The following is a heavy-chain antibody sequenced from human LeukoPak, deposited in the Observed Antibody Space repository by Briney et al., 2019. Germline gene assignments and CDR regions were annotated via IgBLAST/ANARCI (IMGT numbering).Heavy chain of an antibody. J-gene: IGHJ4*02. Sequence: SETLSLTCTVSGGSISSYYWSWIRQPPGKGLEWIGYIYYSGSTNYNPSLKSRVTISVDTSKNQFSLKLSSVTAADTAVYYCARGIAVAGQSLQYYFDYWGQGTLVTVSS. CDR1: GGSISSYY. CDR3: ARGIAVAGQSLQYYFDY. V-gene: IGHV4-59*12. CDR2: IYYSGST. D-gene: IGHD6-19*01.